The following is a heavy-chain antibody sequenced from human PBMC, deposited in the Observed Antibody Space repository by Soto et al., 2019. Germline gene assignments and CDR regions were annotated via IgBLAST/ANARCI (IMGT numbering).Heavy chain of an antibody. J-gene: IGHJ6*02. D-gene: IGHD2-15*01. CDR3: ARADCSCGSCYSAVEYYYGMDV. V-gene: IGHV1-69*01. CDR2: IIPSFGTA. CDR1: GGTFSSSP. Sequence: QVQLVQSGAEVNKPGSSVKVSCKASGGTFSSSPISGVRQSPGQGLEWMGGIIPSFGTANYAQKCKDRVTITADEATSTADMELSSLRSEDPGVYYCARADCSCGSCYSAVEYYYGMDVWGQGTTVTVSS.